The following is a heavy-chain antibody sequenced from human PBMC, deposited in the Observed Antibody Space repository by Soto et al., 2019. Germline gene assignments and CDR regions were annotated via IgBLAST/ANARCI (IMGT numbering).Heavy chain of an antibody. J-gene: IGHJ3*02. D-gene: IGHD2-8*01. V-gene: IGHV4-59*01. Sequence: SETLSLTCTVSGGSISSYYWSWIRQPPGKGLEWIGYIYYSGSTNYNPSLKSRVTISVDTSKNQFSLKLSSVTAADTAVYYCARAQQWTVGAFDIWGQGTMVTVSS. CDR2: IYYSGST. CDR3: ARAQQWTVGAFDI. CDR1: GGSISSYY.